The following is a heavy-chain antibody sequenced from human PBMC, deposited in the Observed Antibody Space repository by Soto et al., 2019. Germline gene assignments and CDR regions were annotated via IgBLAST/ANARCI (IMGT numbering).Heavy chain of an antibody. V-gene: IGHV3-23*01. CDR2: ITDNGDDT. Sequence: VGSLILSCAASGFTFRSHAMSWVRQPPGKGLEWISAITDNGDDTWYADSVKGRFTISRDNSMNTLYLQTNGLRAEDTALYYCAKDQGFDPWGQGTLVTVSS. CDR1: GFTFRSHA. J-gene: IGHJ5*02. CDR3: AKDQGFDP.